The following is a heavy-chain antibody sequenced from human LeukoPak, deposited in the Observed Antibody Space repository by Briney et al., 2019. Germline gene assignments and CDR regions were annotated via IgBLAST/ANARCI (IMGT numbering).Heavy chain of an antibody. V-gene: IGHV1-2*02. CDR3: ARLPDFWSGYSPLFDY. CDR2: INPNSGGT. J-gene: IGHJ4*02. D-gene: IGHD3-3*01. CDR1: GYTFTSYY. Sequence: ASVKVSCKASGYTFTSYYMHWVRQAPGQGLEWMGWINPNSGGTNYAQKFQGRVTMTRDTSISTAYMEMSRLRSDDTAVYYCARLPDFWSGYSPLFDYWGQGTLVAVSS.